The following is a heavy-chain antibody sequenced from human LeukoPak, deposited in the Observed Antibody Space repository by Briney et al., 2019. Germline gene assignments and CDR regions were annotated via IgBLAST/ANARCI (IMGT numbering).Heavy chain of an antibody. V-gene: IGHV1-18*01. J-gene: IGHJ6*03. D-gene: IGHD3-9*01. CDR2: ISAYNGNT. Sequence: ASVKVSCKASGYTFTSYGISWVRQAPGQGLEWMGWISAYNGNTNYAQKLQGRVTMTTDTSTSTAYMELRSLRSDDTAVYYCARGHFDWFHYYYMDVWGEGTTVTVSS. CDR3: ARGHFDWFHYYYMDV. CDR1: GYTFTSYG.